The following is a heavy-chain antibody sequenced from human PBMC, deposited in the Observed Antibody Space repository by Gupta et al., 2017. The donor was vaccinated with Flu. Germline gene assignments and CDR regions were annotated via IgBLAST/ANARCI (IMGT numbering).Heavy chain of an antibody. V-gene: IGHV3-48*03. J-gene: IGHJ4*02. CDR1: GADFSDYE. Sequence: VHLVESGGGLVQPGGSLRLSCAVPGADFSDYEFSWVRRAPGKGLEWIAFINRDVVAYYTESMKDRVTISRDNARNSVYLQVSSLRVGDTALYYCARGHWDSWGQGTLVTVSS. CDR3: ARGHWDS. CDR2: INRDVVA.